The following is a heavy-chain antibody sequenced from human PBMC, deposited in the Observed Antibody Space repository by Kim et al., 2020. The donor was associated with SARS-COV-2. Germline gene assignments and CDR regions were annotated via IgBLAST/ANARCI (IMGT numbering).Heavy chain of an antibody. CDR3: AKGGSNGVCEFDY. V-gene: IGHV3-23*01. CDR2: ISCSGGST. D-gene: IGHD2-8*01. CDR1: GFTFSSYA. Sequence: GGSLRLSCAASGFTFSSYAMSWVRQAPGKGLEWVSAISCSGGSTYYADSVKGRFTISRDNSKNTLYLQMNSLRAEDTAVYYCAKGGSNGVCEFDYWGQGTLVTVSS. J-gene: IGHJ4*02.